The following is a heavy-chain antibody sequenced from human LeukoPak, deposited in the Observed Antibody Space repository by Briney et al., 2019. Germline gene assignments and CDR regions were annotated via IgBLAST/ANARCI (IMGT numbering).Heavy chain of an antibody. CDR1: GGPISSYC. J-gene: IGHJ3*02. CDR2: TYYSGST. Sequence: SETLSLTCTVSGGPISSYCWSWIRQPPGKGLEWIGYTYYSGSTNYNPSLKSRVTISVDTSKNQFSLKPSSVTAADTAVYYCARHGYGDSQNAFDIWGQGTMVTVSS. D-gene: IGHD4-17*01. V-gene: IGHV4-59*08. CDR3: ARHGYGDSQNAFDI.